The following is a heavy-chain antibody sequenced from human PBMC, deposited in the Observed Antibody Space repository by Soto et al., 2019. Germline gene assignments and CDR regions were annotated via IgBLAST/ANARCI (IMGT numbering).Heavy chain of an antibody. J-gene: IGHJ6*04. V-gene: IGHV4-31*03. D-gene: IGHD3-3*01. Sequence: PSETLSLTCTVSGGSISSGGYYWSWIRQHPGKGLEWIGYTYYSGSTYYNPSLKSRVTISVDTSKNQFSLKLSSVTAADTAVYYCARARGSYDFWSGVYYYYGMDVWGKGTTVTVSS. CDR1: GGSISSGGYY. CDR3: ARARGSYDFWSGVYYYYGMDV. CDR2: TYYSGST.